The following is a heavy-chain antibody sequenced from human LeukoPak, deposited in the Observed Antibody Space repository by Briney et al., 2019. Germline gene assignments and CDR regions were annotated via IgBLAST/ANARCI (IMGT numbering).Heavy chain of an antibody. CDR2: ISSSSSYI. CDR3: ARVMVRGVILADH. V-gene: IGHV3-21*01. J-gene: IGHJ4*02. Sequence: GGSLRLSCAASGFTFSSYSMNWVRQTPGKGLEWVSSISSSSSYIYYADSVKGRLTISRDNAKNSLYLQMNSLRAEDTAVYYCARVMVRGVILADHWGQGTLVTVSS. D-gene: IGHD3-10*01. CDR1: GFTFSSYS.